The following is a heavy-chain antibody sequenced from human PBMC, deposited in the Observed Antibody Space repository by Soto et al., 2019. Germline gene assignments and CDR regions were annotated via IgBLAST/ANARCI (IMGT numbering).Heavy chain of an antibody. CDR3: ARVGGKTYYYDSRTLYYFDY. CDR1: GYTFTSYY. D-gene: IGHD3-22*01. Sequence: GASVKVSCKASGYTFTSYYMHWVRQAPGQGLEWMGIINPSGGSTSYAQKFQGRVTMTRDTSTSTVYMELSSLRSEDTAVYYCARVGGKTYYYDSRTLYYFDYWGQGTLVTVSS. V-gene: IGHV1-46*03. CDR2: INPSGGST. J-gene: IGHJ4*02.